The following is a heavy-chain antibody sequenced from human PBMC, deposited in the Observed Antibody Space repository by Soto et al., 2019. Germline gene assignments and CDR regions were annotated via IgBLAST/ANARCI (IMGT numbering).Heavy chain of an antibody. CDR3: AIGHWLGK. CDR1: GFTFSDYF. Sequence: PGGSLRLSCAASGFTFSDYFMTWVRQAPGKGLEWVATIKQDGNEKYYLDSVKGRFTISRDNAKNSLYLQMNALRAEDTAVYYCAIGHWLGKWGQGTLVTVSS. J-gene: IGHJ4*02. V-gene: IGHV3-7*03. CDR2: IKQDGNEK. D-gene: IGHD6-19*01.